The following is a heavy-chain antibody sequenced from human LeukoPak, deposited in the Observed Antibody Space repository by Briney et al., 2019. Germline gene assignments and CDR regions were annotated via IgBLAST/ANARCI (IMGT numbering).Heavy chain of an antibody. CDR2: ISGSGGST. CDR3: AKGYSSSWYKFGY. CDR1: GFTFSSYA. D-gene: IGHD6-13*01. Sequence: PGGSLRLSCAASGFTFSSYAMSWVRQAPGKGLEWVSAISGSGGSTYYADSVKGRFTISRDNSKNTQYLQMNSLRAEDTAVYYCAKGYSSSWYKFGYWGQGTLVTVSS. V-gene: IGHV3-23*01. J-gene: IGHJ4*02.